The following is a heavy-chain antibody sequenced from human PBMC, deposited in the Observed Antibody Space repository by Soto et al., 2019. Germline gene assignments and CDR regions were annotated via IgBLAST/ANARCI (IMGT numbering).Heavy chain of an antibody. Sequence: QVSLQESGPGLVKPSETLSLTCTVSGGSVSNYYWTWIRQPPGKGLEWISYINYSGSTDHSPSLKSRVTISLDTSKNQFSLRLISVTAVDTALYYCARLAPRYRIRDYNYYSLDFWGQGTTVIVSS. CDR3: ARLAPRYRIRDYNYYSLDF. V-gene: IGHV4-59*02. D-gene: IGHD3-16*02. CDR2: INYSGST. CDR1: GGSVSNYY. J-gene: IGHJ6*02.